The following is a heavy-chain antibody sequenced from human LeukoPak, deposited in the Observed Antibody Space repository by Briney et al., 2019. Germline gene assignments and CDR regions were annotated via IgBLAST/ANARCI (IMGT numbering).Heavy chain of an antibody. CDR1: GGSTSSDY. Sequence: SETLSLTCTVSGGSTSSDYWSWIRQSPGKGLEWVGYVYNSGDTGKNPSLKSRVTISVDTSKNQFSLKLSSVTAADTAVYYCARRVDTAMVPFDYWGQGTLVTVSS. D-gene: IGHD5-18*01. V-gene: IGHV4-59*12. CDR2: VYNSGDT. CDR3: ARRVDTAMVPFDY. J-gene: IGHJ4*02.